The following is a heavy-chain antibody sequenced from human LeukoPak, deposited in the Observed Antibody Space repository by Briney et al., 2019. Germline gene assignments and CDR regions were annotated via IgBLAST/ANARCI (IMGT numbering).Heavy chain of an antibody. Sequence: PSETLSLTCTVSGGSISSGGYYWSWIRQHPGKGLEWIGYIHHSGSTHYNPSLKSRVTISVGVSKNQFSLKLSSVTAADTAVYYCARLDSSSYGALGWFDPWGQGSLVTVSS. CDR1: GGSISSGGYY. CDR2: IHHSGST. CDR3: ARLDSSSYGALGWFDP. J-gene: IGHJ5*02. V-gene: IGHV4-31*03. D-gene: IGHD4-11*01.